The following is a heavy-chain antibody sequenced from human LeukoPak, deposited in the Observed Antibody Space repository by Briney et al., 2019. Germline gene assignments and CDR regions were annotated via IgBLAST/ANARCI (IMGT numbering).Heavy chain of an antibody. D-gene: IGHD6-19*01. CDR2: IYYSGST. V-gene: IGHV4-38-2*02. CDR3: ARHKYSSGWPPEGAFDI. CDR1: GYSISSGYY. J-gene: IGHJ3*02. Sequence: SETLSLTCTVSGYSISSGYYWGWIRQPPGKGLEWIGSIYYSGSTYYNPSLKSRVTISVDTSKNQFSLKLSSVSAAGTAVYYCARHKYSSGWPPEGAFDIWGQGTVVTVSS.